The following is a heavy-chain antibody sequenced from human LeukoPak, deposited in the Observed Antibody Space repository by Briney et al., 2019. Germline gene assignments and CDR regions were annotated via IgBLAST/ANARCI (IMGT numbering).Heavy chain of an antibody. CDR1: GYSFTSYW. V-gene: IGHV5-51*01. CDR2: IYPGDSDT. D-gene: IGHD3-16*01. Sequence: GESLKISCKGSGYSFTSYWIGWVRQMPGKGLEWMGIIYPGDSDTRYSPSLQGQVTISADKSISTAYLQWSSLKASDTAMYYRARGAPGLRIMITLGGRDAFDIWGQGTMVTVSS. CDR3: ARGAPGLRIMITLGGRDAFDI. J-gene: IGHJ3*02.